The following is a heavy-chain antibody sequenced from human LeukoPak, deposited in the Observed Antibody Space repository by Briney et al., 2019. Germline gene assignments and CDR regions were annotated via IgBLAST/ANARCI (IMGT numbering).Heavy chain of an antibody. D-gene: IGHD3-10*01. CDR3: ARGKTKDLWFGGGY. V-gene: IGHV1-8*01. CDR2: MNPNSGNT. Sequence: GASVKVSCKASGYTFTSYDINWVRQATGQVLEWMGWMNPNSGNTGYAQKFQGRVTMTRNTSISTAYMELSSLRSEDTAVYYCARGKTKDLWFGGGYWGQGTLVTVSS. CDR1: GYTFTSYD. J-gene: IGHJ4*02.